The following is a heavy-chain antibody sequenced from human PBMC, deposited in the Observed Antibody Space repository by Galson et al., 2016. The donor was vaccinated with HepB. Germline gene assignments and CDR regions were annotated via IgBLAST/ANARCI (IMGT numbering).Heavy chain of an antibody. CDR3: AKANDRRCSGGTCFPYCFDY. J-gene: IGHJ4*02. D-gene: IGHD2-15*01. Sequence: SLRLSCAASGFTFSSYARHWVRQAPGKGLEWVAFIYHDGTTEAYADSVRGRVTISRDNSKNTLFLQMNSLRAEDTAVYYCAKANDRRCSGGTCFPYCFDYWGQGTLVTVSS. CDR1: GFTFSSYA. CDR2: IYHDGTTE. V-gene: IGHV3-30*18.